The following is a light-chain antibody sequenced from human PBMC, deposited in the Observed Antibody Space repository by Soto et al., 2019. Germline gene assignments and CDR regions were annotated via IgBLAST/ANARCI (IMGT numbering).Light chain of an antibody. Sequence: EIVLTQSPGTLSLSPGERATLSCRASQSVSSNYLAWYQQKPGQAPRLLIYGASSRATGIPDRFNGSGSGTHFTLTISRLEPEDFAVYYCQHYGRSAYTFGQGTTLEIK. J-gene: IGKJ2*01. CDR3: QHYGRSAYT. CDR1: QSVSSNY. CDR2: GAS. V-gene: IGKV3-20*01.